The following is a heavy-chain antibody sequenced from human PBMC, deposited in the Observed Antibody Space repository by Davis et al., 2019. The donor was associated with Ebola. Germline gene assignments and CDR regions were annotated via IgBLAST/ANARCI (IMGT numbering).Heavy chain of an antibody. CDR3: ARDHIVLMVYASSPDF. J-gene: IGHJ4*02. V-gene: IGHV1-46*01. Sequence: ASVKVSCKASGYSFTDFYVHWVRQAPGQGLKWMGVINPSDLSTTYAQRFQGRATMTRDTSTSTVYMELRSLRSEDTAVYYCARDHIVLMVYASSPDFWGQGTLVTVSS. D-gene: IGHD2-8*01. CDR2: INPSDLST. CDR1: GYSFTDFY.